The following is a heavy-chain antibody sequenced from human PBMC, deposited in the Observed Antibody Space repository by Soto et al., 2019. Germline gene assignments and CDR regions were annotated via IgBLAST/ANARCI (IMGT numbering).Heavy chain of an antibody. CDR2: IFYNGNT. D-gene: IGHD7-27*01. V-gene: IGHV4-39*01. CDR3: ARGRYCLTGRCFPNWFDS. J-gene: IGHJ5*01. Sequence: SVTQSLTCTVSGGFISSRSSYWGWIRQPPGKGLAWIGSIFYNGNTYYSPSLKSRVTVFIDTSKNQFSLRLTSVTAADTAVYFCARGRYCLTGRCFPNWFDSWGQGALVTVSS. CDR1: GGFISSRSSY.